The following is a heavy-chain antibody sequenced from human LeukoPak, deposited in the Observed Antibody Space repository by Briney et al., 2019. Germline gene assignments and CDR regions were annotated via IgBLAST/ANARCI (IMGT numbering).Heavy chain of an antibody. CDR2: IYYSGST. Sequence: SETLSLTCTVSGGSISSYYWSWIRQPPGKGLEWIGYIYYSGSTNYNPSLKSRVTISVDTSKNQFSLKLSSVTAADTAVYYCARSRYSGSPYWFDPWGQGTLVTVSS. CDR1: GGSISSYY. CDR3: ARSRYSGSPYWFDP. J-gene: IGHJ5*02. V-gene: IGHV4-59*01. D-gene: IGHD1-26*01.